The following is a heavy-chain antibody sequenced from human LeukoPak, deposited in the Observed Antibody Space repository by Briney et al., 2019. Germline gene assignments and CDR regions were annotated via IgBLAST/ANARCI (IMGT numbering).Heavy chain of an antibody. J-gene: IGHJ4*02. Sequence: SETLSLTCTVSGDSISKYYWSWIRQPPGKGLEWIGYIYCSGSTNYNPSLKSRVTMSVDTSKNQFSLKLTSVTAADTALYYCARELKVGNTGYYLDYWGQGTLVTVSP. CDR1: GDSISKYY. CDR3: ARELKVGNTGYYLDY. V-gene: IGHV4-59*01. D-gene: IGHD2/OR15-2a*01. CDR2: IYCSGST.